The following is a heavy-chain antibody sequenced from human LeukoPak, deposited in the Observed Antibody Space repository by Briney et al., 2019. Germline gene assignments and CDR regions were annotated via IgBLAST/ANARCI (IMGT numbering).Heavy chain of an antibody. CDR1: GYTFSSYA. Sequence: GGSLRLSCAASGYTFSSYAMSWVRQAPGKGLEWVANIKQDGSEKYYVDSVKGRFTISRDNAKNSLYLQMNSLRAEDTAVYYCARVYGSGITMVRGVIIFPFDYWGQGTLVTVSS. V-gene: IGHV3-7*01. D-gene: IGHD3-10*01. CDR2: IKQDGSEK. CDR3: ARVYGSGITMVRGVIIFPFDY. J-gene: IGHJ4*02.